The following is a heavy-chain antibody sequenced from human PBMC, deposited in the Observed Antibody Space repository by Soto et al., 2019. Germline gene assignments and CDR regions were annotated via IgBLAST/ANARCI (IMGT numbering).Heavy chain of an antibody. CDR1: GLTFSNAW. J-gene: IGHJ4*02. CDR3: ATYSAGVHALGY. Sequence: EVQLVESGGGLVKPGGSLSLSCAASGLTFSNAWMSWVRQAPGKGLDWVGRIKTKTEGGTTDYAAPVRGRFSISRDDSKNTLYLQMESLKPEDTAVYYFATYSAGVHALGYWGQGTLVTVSS. D-gene: IGHD1-1*01. CDR2: IKTKTEGGTT. V-gene: IGHV3-15*01.